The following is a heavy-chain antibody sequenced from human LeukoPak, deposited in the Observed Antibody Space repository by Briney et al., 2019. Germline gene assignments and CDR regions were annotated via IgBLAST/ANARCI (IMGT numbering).Heavy chain of an antibody. CDR3: ARLANLNYGMDV. CDR2: ISSSSSYI. CDR1: GFTFSSYS. J-gene: IGHJ6*04. Sequence: PGGSLRLSCAASGFTFSSYSMNWVRQAPGKGLEWVSSISSSSSYIYYADSVKGRFTISRDNAKNSLYLQMNSLRAEDTAVYYCARLANLNYGMDVWGKGTTVTVSS. V-gene: IGHV3-21*01.